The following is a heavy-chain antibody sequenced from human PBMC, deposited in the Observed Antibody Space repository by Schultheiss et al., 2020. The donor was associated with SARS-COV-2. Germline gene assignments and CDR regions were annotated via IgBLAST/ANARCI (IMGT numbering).Heavy chain of an antibody. J-gene: IGHJ4*02. Sequence: GESLKISCAGSGFIFSDYGMHWVRQAPGKGLEWVSRIKSDGSRTNYADSVKGRFTVSRDNSKSTLYLQMNSLRPEDTAVYYCARRDYYDSSGYAALFDSWGQGTLVTVSS. CDR2: IKSDGSRT. CDR1: GFIFSDYG. D-gene: IGHD3-22*01. V-gene: IGHV3-74*01. CDR3: ARRDYYDSSGYAALFDS.